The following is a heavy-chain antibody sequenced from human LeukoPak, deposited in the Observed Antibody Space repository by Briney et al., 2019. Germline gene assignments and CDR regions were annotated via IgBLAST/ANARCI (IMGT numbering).Heavy chain of an antibody. CDR3: ARPITGSHRADAFDI. D-gene: IGHD3-10*01. CDR1: GYTFTGYY. J-gene: IGHJ3*02. CDR2: INPNSGGT. Sequence: ASVKVSCKASGYTFTGYYMHWVRQAPGQGLEWMGWINPNSGGTNYAQKFQGRVTMTRDTSISTAYMELSRLRSDDTAVYYCARPITGSHRADAFDIWGQGTMVTVSS. V-gene: IGHV1-2*02.